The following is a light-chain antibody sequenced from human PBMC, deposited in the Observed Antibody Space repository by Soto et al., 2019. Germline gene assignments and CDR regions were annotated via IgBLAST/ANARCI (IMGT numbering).Light chain of an antibody. CDR2: GAS. J-gene: IGKJ1*01. CDR3: QQYNNRPPWT. Sequence: IVMTMSPGTLSVSPGERATLSCRASQTIDTNLAWYQQNPGQAPRLLIFGASTRATVIPARFSGSGSGTEFSLTITCLQSEDFALYYCQQYNNRPPWTFGQGTKVDIK. V-gene: IGKV3-15*01. CDR1: QTIDTN.